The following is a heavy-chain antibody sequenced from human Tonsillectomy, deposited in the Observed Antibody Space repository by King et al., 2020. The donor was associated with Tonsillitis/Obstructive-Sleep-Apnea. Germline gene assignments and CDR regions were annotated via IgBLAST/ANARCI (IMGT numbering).Heavy chain of an antibody. D-gene: IGHD3-3*01. CDR2: FYYSGST. Sequence: VQLQESGPGLVKPAATLSLTCTVSGGSISIYYWSWSRRPPGKGLEWIGYFYYSGSTNYNPSLKSGVTISVDTSKNKFSLKLSSVTAADTAVYYCASYYDFWSGYPYWGQGTLVTVSS. V-gene: IGHV4-59*01. CDR1: GGSISIYY. CDR3: ASYYDFWSGYPY. J-gene: IGHJ4*02.